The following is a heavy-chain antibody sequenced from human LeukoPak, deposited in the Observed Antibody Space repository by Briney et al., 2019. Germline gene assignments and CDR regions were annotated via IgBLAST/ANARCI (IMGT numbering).Heavy chain of an antibody. CDR1: GYTFTSYA. D-gene: IGHD6-13*01. V-gene: IGHV1-3*01. CDR2: INAGNGNT. Sequence: ASVKVSCKASGYTFTSYAMHWVRQAPGQRLEWMGWINAGNGNTKYSQKFQGRVTITRDTSASTAYMELSSLRSEDTAVYYCARDSIAAIPNLYYGMDVWGQGTTVTVSS. CDR3: ARDSIAAIPNLYYGMDV. J-gene: IGHJ6*02.